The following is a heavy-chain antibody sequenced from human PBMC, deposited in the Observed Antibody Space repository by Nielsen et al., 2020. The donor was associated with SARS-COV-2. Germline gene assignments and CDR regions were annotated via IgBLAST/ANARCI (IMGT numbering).Heavy chain of an antibody. CDR1: GGSISTGEYY. V-gene: IGHV4-31*03. D-gene: IGHD5-24*01. CDR2: MHHSGNT. J-gene: IGHJ4*02. Sequence: SETLSLTCTVSGGSISTGEYYWSWIRQHPGKGLEWIANMHHSGNTYYNSSLKSRATTTIDTSRNQFSLTLDSVTAADTAVYYCVRIDMATISVDYWGRGILVSVSS. CDR3: VRIDMATISVDY.